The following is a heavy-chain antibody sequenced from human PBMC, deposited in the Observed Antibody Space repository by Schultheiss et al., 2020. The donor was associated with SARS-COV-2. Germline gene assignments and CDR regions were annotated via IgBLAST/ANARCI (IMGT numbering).Heavy chain of an antibody. J-gene: IGHJ5*02. D-gene: IGHD6-6*01. CDR1: GFTFSSYA. V-gene: IGHV3-48*04. Sequence: GGSLRLSCAASGFTFSSYAMSWVRQAPGKGLEWVSAISGSSGSTIYYADSVKGRFTISRDNAKNSLYLQMNSLRAEDTAVYYCARGGYSSSSRGEDWFDPWGQGTLVTVSS. CDR3: ARGGYSSSSRGEDWFDP. CDR2: ISGSSGSTI.